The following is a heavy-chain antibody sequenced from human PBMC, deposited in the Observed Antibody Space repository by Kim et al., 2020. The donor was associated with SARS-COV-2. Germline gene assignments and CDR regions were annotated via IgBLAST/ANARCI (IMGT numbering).Heavy chain of an antibody. Sequence: KNYADCVTGRFTLSTNNSKNTLYLQMNSVRAADTAVYYCANLGGVGLFDYWGQGPLVTVSS. J-gene: IGHJ4*02. CDR2: K. D-gene: IGHD1-26*01. CDR3: ANLGGVGLFDY. V-gene: IGHV3-23*01.